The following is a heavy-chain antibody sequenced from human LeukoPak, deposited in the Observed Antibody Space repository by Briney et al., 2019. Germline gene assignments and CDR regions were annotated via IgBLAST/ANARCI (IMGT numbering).Heavy chain of an antibody. CDR2: ISSSSSYI. J-gene: IGHJ6*02. D-gene: IGHD5-12*01. CDR3: ARGGSGYDWEVLYGMDV. CDR1: GFTFSSYS. V-gene: IGHV3-21*01. Sequence: GGPLRLSCAASGFTFSSYSMNWVRQAPGKGLEWVSSISSSSSYIYYADSVKGRFTISRDNAKNSLYLQMNSLRAGDTAVYYCARGGSGYDWEVLYGMDVWGQGTTVTVSS.